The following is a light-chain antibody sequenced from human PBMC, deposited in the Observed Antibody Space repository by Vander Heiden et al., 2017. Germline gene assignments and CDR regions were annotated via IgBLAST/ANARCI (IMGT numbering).Light chain of an antibody. CDR3: SSYTSSTTVV. Sequence: QSALTQPASVSGSPGQSITISCTGTSSDIGPYNFVSWYQQHPGKAPKLMIYDVRDRPSGVSDRFSGSKSGNTASLTISGLQAEDEADYYCSSYTSSTTVVFGGGTTLTVL. J-gene: IGLJ3*02. V-gene: IGLV2-14*03. CDR1: SSDIGPYNF. CDR2: DVR.